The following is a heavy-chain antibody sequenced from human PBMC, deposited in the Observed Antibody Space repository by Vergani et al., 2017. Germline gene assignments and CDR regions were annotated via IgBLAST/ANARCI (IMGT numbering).Heavy chain of an antibody. CDR1: GFTVTNYA. J-gene: IGHJ6*03. CDR3: ARIGSTSSARRYYYYMDV. V-gene: IGHV3-33*01. D-gene: IGHD2-2*01. CDR2: IWHDGGNK. Sequence: QVQLVESGGGVVQPGRSLRLSCVMSGFTVTNYAIFWVRQAPGKGLEWVSVIWHDGGNKHFADSVAGRFTISRDDSKKTVYLEMTNLRAEDTAVYYCARIGSTSSARRYYYYMDVWGKGTTVTVSS.